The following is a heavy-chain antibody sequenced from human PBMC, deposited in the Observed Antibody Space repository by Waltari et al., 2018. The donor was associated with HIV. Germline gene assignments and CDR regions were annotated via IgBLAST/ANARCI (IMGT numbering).Heavy chain of an antibody. D-gene: IGHD3-22*01. J-gene: IGHJ4*02. Sequence: DVHLEEAVGGLVQAGGTLRPYCASLGFTVMTLRAIWVRQGPGKGLEWVSYISTSSRPIYYADSVEGRFTISRDDAKNSLYLEMNSLRADDTAVYYCARESYYYDSSGYPLAYWGQGILVTVSS. CDR1: GFTVMTLR. V-gene: IGHV3-48*04. CDR2: ISTSSRPI. CDR3: ARESYYYDSSGYPLAY.